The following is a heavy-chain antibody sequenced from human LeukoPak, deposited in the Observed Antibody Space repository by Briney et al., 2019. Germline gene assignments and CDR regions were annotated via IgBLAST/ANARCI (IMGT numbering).Heavy chain of an antibody. CDR2: IYTSGST. D-gene: IGHD5-12*01. J-gene: IGHJ4*02. CDR1: GGSISSGNYY. CDR3: ARDRGYSGYEPLIDS. V-gene: IGHV4-61*02. Sequence: SETLSLTCTVSGGSISSGNYYWTWIRQPAGKGLEWIRRIYTSGSTNYNPSLKSRVTISVDTSKNQFSLKLSSVTAADTAVYYCARDRGYSGYEPLIDSWGQGTLVTVSS.